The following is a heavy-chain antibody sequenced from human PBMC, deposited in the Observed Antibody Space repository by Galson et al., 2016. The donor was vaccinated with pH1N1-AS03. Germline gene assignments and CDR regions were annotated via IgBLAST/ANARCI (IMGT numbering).Heavy chain of an antibody. V-gene: IGHV4-34*01. CDR2: IHHTGIT. CDR3: ARWDSSTRYNFDY. D-gene: IGHD6-13*01. CDR1: GGSFSGYY. Sequence: ETLSLTCDVYGGSFSGYYWSWIRQPPGKGLEWIAEIHHTGITNYNPSLKSRVTISLDTSNNQFSLKMTSVTAADTAVYYCARWDSSTRYNFDYWGQGTLGTVSS. J-gene: IGHJ4*02.